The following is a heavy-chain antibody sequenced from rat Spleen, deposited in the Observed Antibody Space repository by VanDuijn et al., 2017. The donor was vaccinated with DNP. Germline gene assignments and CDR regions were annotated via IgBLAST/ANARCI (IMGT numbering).Heavy chain of an antibody. J-gene: IGHJ4*01. CDR3: TTLITFMSG. V-gene: IGHV5-7*01. CDR2: IVYDGSSS. CDR1: GFTFSDYS. Sequence: EVQLVESGGGLVQPGRSLKLSCAASGFTFSDYSMAWVRQAPKKGLEWVATIVYDGSSSFYGDSVKGRFTISRDNAKSSLFLQMDSLRSEDTATYYCTTLITFMSGWSQGTSVTVSS. D-gene: IGHD1-1*01.